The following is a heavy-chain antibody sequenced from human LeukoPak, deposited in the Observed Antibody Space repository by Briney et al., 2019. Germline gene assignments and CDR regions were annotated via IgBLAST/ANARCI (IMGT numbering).Heavy chain of an antibody. CDR2: INSDGRWT. J-gene: IGHJ4*02. V-gene: IGHV3-74*01. CDR3: VGFYETY. Sequence: GGSLRLSCAASGNYWMHWVRQAPGKGLVWVSHINSDGRWTSYADSVKGRFTISKDNAKNTVYLQMNNLRAEDTAVYYCVGFYETYWGRGTLVTVSS. D-gene: IGHD2/OR15-2a*01. CDR1: GNYW.